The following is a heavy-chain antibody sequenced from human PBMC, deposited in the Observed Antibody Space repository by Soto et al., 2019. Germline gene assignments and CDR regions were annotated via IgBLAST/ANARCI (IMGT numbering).Heavy chain of an antibody. CDR3: AKDSTVTTSLYSYCSGLDV. J-gene: IGHJ6*02. Sequence: EVQLLESGGGLVQPGGSLRLSCTASGFTFSNYAMSWVRQAPDKGLEWVSAISGRGGSTYYADSVKGRFTISRDNSKNMLFLQMNSLRAEDTALYYCAKDSTVTTSLYSYCSGLDVWGQGTTVTVSS. CDR1: GFTFSNYA. V-gene: IGHV3-23*01. D-gene: IGHD4-17*01. CDR2: ISGRGGST.